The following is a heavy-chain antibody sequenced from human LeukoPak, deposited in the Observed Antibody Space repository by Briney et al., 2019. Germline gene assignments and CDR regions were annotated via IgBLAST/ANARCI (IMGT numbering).Heavy chain of an antibody. J-gene: IGHJ4*02. CDR2: IRCDGSNK. CDR3: AKDLSYYDSSGYPDY. D-gene: IGHD3-22*01. V-gene: IGHV3-30*02. CDR1: GFTFSSYG. Sequence: GGSLRLSCAASGFTFSSYGMHWVRQAPGKGLEWVAFIRCDGSNKYYADSVKGRFTICRDNSKNTLYLQMNSLRDEDTAVYYCAKDLSYYDSSGYPDYWGQGTLVTVSS.